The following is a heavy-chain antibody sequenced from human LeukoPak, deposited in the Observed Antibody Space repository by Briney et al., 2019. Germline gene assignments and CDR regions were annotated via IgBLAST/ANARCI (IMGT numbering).Heavy chain of an antibody. D-gene: IGHD3-22*01. Sequence: SETLPLTCTVSGGSIGSYYWSWIRQPPGKGLEWIGYIYCSGSTDCNPSLKSRVTMSVDTSKNQFSLKLSSVTAADTAVYYCARNLYDSSGSMGIYTFDYWGQGTLVIVSS. CDR1: GGSIGSYY. V-gene: IGHV4-59*01. J-gene: IGHJ4*02. CDR3: ARNLYDSSGSMGIYTFDY. CDR2: IYCSGST.